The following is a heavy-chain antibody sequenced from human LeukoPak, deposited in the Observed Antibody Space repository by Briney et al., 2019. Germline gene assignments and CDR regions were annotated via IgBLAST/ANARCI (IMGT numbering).Heavy chain of an antibody. V-gene: IGHV3-23*01. Sequence: GGSLRLSCAASGFTFSSFAMTWVRQAPGKGLKWVSAISGSASTYYADSVKGRFTISRDNSKNTLYLQMNSLRAEDTAVYYCAKGHSSSWAAWGQGTLVTVSS. CDR1: GFTFSSFA. D-gene: IGHD6-13*01. J-gene: IGHJ5*02. CDR2: ISGSAST. CDR3: AKGHSSSWAA.